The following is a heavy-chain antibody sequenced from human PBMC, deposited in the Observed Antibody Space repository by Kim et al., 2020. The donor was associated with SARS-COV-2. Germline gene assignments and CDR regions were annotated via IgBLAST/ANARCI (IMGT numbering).Heavy chain of an antibody. J-gene: IGHJ5*02. CDR3: AKDGGDIVVVVPPGWFDP. Sequence: KGRFTISRDKSKNTLYLQMNSLRAEDTAVYYCAKDGGDIVVVVPPGWFDPWGQGTLVTVSS. D-gene: IGHD2-15*01. V-gene: IGHV3-23*01.